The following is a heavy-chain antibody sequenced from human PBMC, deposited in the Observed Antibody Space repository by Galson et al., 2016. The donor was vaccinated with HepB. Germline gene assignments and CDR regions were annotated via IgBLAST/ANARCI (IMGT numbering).Heavy chain of an antibody. Sequence: TLSLTCTVSGDPMTRGDYYWNWIRQYPEKGLEWIGYIYHTGSTRYNPSLKSRITISVDTSKNQFSPKLTSVTAADTAVYFCARRDLMRPHVFDFLGQGTMVTVSS. CDR2: IYHTGST. CDR3: ARRDLMRPHVFDF. CDR1: GDPMTRGDYY. V-gene: IGHV4-31*03. D-gene: IGHD5-24*01. J-gene: IGHJ3*01.